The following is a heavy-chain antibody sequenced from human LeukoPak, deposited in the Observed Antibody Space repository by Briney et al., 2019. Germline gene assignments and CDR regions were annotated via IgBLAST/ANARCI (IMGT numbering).Heavy chain of an antibody. J-gene: IGHJ5*02. D-gene: IGHD3-10*01. CDR2: ISPYNGNT. Sequence: ASVKVSCKASGYTFTSYGINWVRQAPGQGLEWVEWISPYNGNTNSAQKLQGRVTMPTDTSTTTAYMELRSLRSDDTAVYYCARTPRGLPSFNWFDPWGQGTLVTVSS. CDR3: ARTPRGLPSFNWFDP. V-gene: IGHV1-18*01. CDR1: GYTFTSYG.